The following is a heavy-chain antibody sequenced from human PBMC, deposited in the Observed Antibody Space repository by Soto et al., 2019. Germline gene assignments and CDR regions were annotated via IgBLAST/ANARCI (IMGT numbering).Heavy chain of an antibody. D-gene: IGHD2-15*01. CDR1: GDSVSSNSAA. J-gene: IGHJ5*02. Sequence: SQTLSLTCAISGDSVSSNSAAWNWIRQSPSRGLEWLRRTYYRSKWSNDYAVSVKSRITINPDTSKNQFSLQLNSAPPEDTAVYYCARGDCSGGSCYNWFEPWGQGDLVTGSS. V-gene: IGHV6-1*01. CDR3: ARGDCSGGSCYNWFEP. CDR2: TYYRSKWSN.